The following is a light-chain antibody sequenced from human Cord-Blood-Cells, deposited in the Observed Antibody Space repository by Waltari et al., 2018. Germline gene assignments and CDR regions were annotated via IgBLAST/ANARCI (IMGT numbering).Light chain of an antibody. Sequence: QSALTQPASVSGSPGQSITTSCPGTSSDVGGYNHVSWYHQHPGKAPKPMIYEVSNRPSGVSNRFSGSKSGNTASLTISGLQAEDEADYYCSSYTSSSTVVFGGGTKLTVL. V-gene: IGLV2-14*01. CDR1: SSDVGGYNH. CDR3: SSYTSSSTVV. J-gene: IGLJ2*01. CDR2: EVS.